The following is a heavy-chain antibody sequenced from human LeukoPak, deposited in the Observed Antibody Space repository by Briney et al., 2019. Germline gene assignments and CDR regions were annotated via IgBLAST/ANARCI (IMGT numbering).Heavy chain of an antibody. CDR3: ARDPRYCSSTSCLTQFDP. CDR1: GFTFSSYW. Sequence: PGGSLRLSCAASGFTFSSYWMHWVRQALGKGLVWVSRINSDGSSTSYADSVKGRFTISRDNAKNTLYLQMNSLRAEDTAVYYCARDPRYCSSTSCLTQFDPWGQGTLVTVSS. V-gene: IGHV3-74*01. CDR2: INSDGSST. D-gene: IGHD2-2*01. J-gene: IGHJ5*02.